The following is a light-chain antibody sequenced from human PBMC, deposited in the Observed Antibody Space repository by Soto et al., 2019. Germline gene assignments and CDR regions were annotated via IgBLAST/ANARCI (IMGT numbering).Light chain of an antibody. J-gene: IGKJ5*01. V-gene: IGKV3-11*01. Sequence: EIVMTQSPASLSVSPGESVTLSCRASQSVASNLAWYQQKPGQAPRLLIYGTSTRATGAPDRFSGSGSGTDFTLTISSLEPEDFAVYYCQQRSNWLPLTLGQGTRLEI. CDR2: GTS. CDR1: QSVASN. CDR3: QQRSNWLPLT.